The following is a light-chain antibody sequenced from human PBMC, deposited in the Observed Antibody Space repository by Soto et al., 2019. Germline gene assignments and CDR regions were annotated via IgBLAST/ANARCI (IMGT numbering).Light chain of an antibody. CDR1: QSVSNNY. V-gene: IGKV3-20*01. J-gene: IGKJ1*01. CDR3: QQYGSSGT. CDR2: GAS. Sequence: EIVMTHSPATLSVSPWERATLSCRASQSVSNNYLAWYQQKPGQAPRLLIYGASNRATGIPDRSSGSGSGTDFTLTISRLEPEDFAVYYCQQYGSSGTFGQGTKVDIK.